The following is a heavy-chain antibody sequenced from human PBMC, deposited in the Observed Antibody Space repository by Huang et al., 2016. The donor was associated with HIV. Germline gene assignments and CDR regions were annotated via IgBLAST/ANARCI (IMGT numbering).Heavy chain of an antibody. D-gene: IGHD3-22*01. Sequence: QAQLMQSGPEVKKPGASVKVSCKTSGYSFTDYGITWVRQAPGQGPEWVGWISAFNGDTAIAQRLQGRVTLTTDTSPSMAYMELRSLRFDDTAVYFCARDPKYHRIGYYRQRRGIDVWGQGTMVSVSS. CDR1: GYSFTDYG. CDR3: ARDPKYHRIGYYRQRRGIDV. J-gene: IGHJ3*01. CDR2: ISAFNGDT. V-gene: IGHV1-18*01.